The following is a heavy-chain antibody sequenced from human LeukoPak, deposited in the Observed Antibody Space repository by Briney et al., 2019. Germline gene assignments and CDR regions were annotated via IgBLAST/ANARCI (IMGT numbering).Heavy chain of an antibody. CDR3: ARDYSRNSFDY. V-gene: IGHV3-33*01. CDR1: GFTFSNYD. CDR2: IWYDGVNN. D-gene: IGHD6-13*01. J-gene: IGHJ4*02. Sequence: GGSLRLSCAASGFTFSNYDMHWVRQAPGKGLEWVAVIWYDGVNNYYADSVKGRFSISRDNSKNALYLQMNSLSAEDTAVYFCARDYSRNSFDYWGQGTLFTVSS.